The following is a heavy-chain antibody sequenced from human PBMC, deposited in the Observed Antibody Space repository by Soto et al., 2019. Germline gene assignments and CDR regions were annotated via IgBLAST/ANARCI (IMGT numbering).Heavy chain of an antibody. CDR3: ARSGYSSSSTPYYYYYMDV. J-gene: IGHJ6*03. CDR2: INPNSGGT. D-gene: IGHD6-6*01. CDR1: GYTFTGYY. V-gene: IGHV1-2*04. Sequence: ASVKVSCKASGYTFTGYYMHWVRQAPGQGLEWMGWINPNSGGTNYAQKFQGWVTMTRDTSISTAYMELSRLRSDDTAVYYCARSGYSSSSTPYYYYYMDVWGKGTTVTVSS.